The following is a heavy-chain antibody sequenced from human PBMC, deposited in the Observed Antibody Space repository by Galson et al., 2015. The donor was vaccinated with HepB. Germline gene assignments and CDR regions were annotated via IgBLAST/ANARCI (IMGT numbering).Heavy chain of an antibody. Sequence: SVKVSCKASGGTFSSYAISWVRQAPGQGLEWMGRIIPILGIANYAQKFQGRVTITADKSTSTAYMELSSLRSEDTAVYYCARQYYDFWSGYYRTAGILHYYMDVWGKGTTVTVSS. CDR1: GGTFSSYA. CDR3: ARQYYDFWSGYYRTAGILHYYMDV. D-gene: IGHD3-3*01. J-gene: IGHJ6*03. CDR2: IIPILGIA. V-gene: IGHV1-69*04.